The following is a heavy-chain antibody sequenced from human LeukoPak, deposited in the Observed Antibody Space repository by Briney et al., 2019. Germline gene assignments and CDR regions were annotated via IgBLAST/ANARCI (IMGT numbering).Heavy chain of an antibody. V-gene: IGHV3-74*01. CDR3: TFSSYGDHVGVDAFDM. CDR1: GFTFSTYW. CDR2: INAYGSST. Sequence: GGSLRLSCAASGFTFSTYWMHWVRQAPGKGLVWVSRINAYGSSTNYADSVKGRFTISRDNAKNTVYLQMNSLSAEDTAMYYCTFSSYGDHVGVDAFDMWGQGTMVTVSS. J-gene: IGHJ3*02. D-gene: IGHD4-17*01.